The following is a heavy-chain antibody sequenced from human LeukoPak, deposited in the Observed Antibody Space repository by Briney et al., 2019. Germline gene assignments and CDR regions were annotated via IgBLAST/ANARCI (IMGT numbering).Heavy chain of an antibody. CDR2: ISYDGSNK. CDR3: ARDFPGIAVAGTRPLDY. V-gene: IGHV3-30-3*01. CDR1: GFTFSSHA. Sequence: QPGGSLRLSCAASGFTFSSHAMHWVRQAPGKGLEWVAVISYDGSNKYYADSVKGRFTISRDNSKNTLYLQMNSLRAEDTAVYYCARDFPGIAVAGTRPLDYWGQGTLVTVSS. J-gene: IGHJ4*02. D-gene: IGHD6-19*01.